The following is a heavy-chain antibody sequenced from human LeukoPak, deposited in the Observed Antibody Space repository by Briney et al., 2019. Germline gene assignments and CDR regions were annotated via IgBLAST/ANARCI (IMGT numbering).Heavy chain of an antibody. CDR1: GFTFGSYA. CDR3: ARDFLPFGGDPGGDAFDI. Sequence: GGSLRLSCAASGFTFGSYAMHWVRQAPGKGLEWVAVISYDGSNKYYADSVKGRFTISRDNSKNTLYLQMNSLRAEDTAVYYCARDFLPFGGDPGGDAFDIWGQGTMVTVSS. D-gene: IGHD3-16*01. CDR2: ISYDGSNK. J-gene: IGHJ3*02. V-gene: IGHV3-30-3*01.